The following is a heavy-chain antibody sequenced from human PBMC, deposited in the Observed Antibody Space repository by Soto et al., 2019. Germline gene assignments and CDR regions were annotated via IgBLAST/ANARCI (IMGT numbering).Heavy chain of an antibody. J-gene: IGHJ3*02. CDR2: IYYSGTT. CDR3: ARPAYCTNGVCYGAFDI. V-gene: IGHV4-59*08. CDR1: GGSINNHY. Sequence: SETLSLTCTVSGGSINNHYWSWIRQPPGKGLEWIGYIYYSGTTNYNPSLKGRVTISVDTSKNQFSLKLSSVTAADTAVYYCARPAYCTNGVCYGAFDIWGQGTMVTVSS. D-gene: IGHD2-8*01.